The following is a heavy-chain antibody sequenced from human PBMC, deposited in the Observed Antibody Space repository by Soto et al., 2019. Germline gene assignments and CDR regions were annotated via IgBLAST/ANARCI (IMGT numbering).Heavy chain of an antibody. CDR2: IYWDDDK. CDR1: GFSLSTSGVG. V-gene: IGHV2-5*02. D-gene: IGHD1-26*01. Sequence: SGPTLVNPAQTLTLTCTFSGFSLSTSGVGVCWIRQPPGKALEWLALIYWDDDKRYSPSLKSRLTITKDTSKNQVVLTMTNMDPADTATYYCAHRLGGTAPRYFDYWGKGTLVTVSS. J-gene: IGHJ4*02. CDR3: AHRLGGTAPRYFDY.